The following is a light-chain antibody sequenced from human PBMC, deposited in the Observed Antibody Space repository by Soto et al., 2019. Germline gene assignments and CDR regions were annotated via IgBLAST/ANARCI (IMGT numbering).Light chain of an antibody. CDR1: QIVLYSSNNKNY. CDR2: WAS. Sequence: DIVMTQSPDSLAVSLGERATINCKSSQIVLYSSNNKNYLAWYQQKPGQPPKLLIYWASTRESGVPDRFSGSGSGTDFTLTISSLQAEDVAVYYCQPYYSTPLTFGGGTKVEIK. J-gene: IGKJ4*01. V-gene: IGKV4-1*01. CDR3: QPYYSTPLT.